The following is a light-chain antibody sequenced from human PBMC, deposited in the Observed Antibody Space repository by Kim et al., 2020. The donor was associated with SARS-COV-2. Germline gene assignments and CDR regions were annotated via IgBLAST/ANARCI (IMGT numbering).Light chain of an antibody. CDR2: YGS. CDR3: QVWDGSSDRREV. J-gene: IGLJ3*02. V-gene: IGLV3-21*04. Sequence: SYELTQPPSVSVAPGKTARITCGGDNIGSKSVHWYQQKPGQAPVLLIYYGSDRPSGIPERFSGSNSGNTATLTISRVEAGDEADYYCQVWDGSSDRREVF. CDR1: NIGSKS.